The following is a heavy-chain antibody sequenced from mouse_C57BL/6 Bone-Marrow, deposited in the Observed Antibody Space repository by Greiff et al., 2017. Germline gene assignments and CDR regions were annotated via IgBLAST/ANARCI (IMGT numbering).Heavy chain of an antibody. CDR2: IHPNSGRT. CDR1: GYTFTSYW. V-gene: IGHV1-64*01. J-gene: IGHJ2*01. D-gene: IGHD1-1*01. CDR3: ARWTYYYGISCYLDN. Sequence: VQLQQPGAELVKPGASVKLSCKASGYTFTSYWMHWVKQRPGQGLEWIGMIHPNSGRTNYNEKFKSKATLTVDKSSSAAYMQLSSLPSEDSTVSYCARWTYYYGISCYLDNWGQGTTLTVSS.